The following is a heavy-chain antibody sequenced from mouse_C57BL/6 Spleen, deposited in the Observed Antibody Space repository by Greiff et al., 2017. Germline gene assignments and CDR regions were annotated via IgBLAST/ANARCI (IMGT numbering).Heavy chain of an antibody. CDR3: ARQFYYYGSSWYFDV. CDR2: ISNGGGST. J-gene: IGHJ1*03. CDR1: GFTFSDYY. Sequence: EVQLVESGGGLVQPGGSLKLSCAASGFTFSDYYMYWVRQTPEKRLEWVAYISNGGGSTYYPDTVKGRFTISRDNAKNTLYLQMSRLKSEDTAMYYCARQFYYYGSSWYFDVWGTGTTVTVSS. V-gene: IGHV5-12*01. D-gene: IGHD1-1*01.